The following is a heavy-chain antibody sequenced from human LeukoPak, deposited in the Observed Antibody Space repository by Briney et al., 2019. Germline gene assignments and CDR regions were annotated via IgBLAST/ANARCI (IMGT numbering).Heavy chain of an antibody. D-gene: IGHD4-17*01. J-gene: IGHJ4*02. V-gene: IGHV4-34*01. CDR3: ARGQGTVTTH. Sequence: SETLSFTCAVSGGSFSGYYWTWIRQPPGKGLEWIGEINHSGGANYNPSLKSRVTISLDTSKNQFSLKLSSVTAADTALYYCARGQGTVTTHWGQGTLVTVSS. CDR1: GGSFSGYY. CDR2: INHSGGA.